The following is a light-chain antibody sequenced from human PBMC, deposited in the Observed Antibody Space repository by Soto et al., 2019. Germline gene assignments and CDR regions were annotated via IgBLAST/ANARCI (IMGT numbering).Light chain of an antibody. CDR3: QQYGSSPLYT. V-gene: IGKV3-20*01. J-gene: IGKJ2*01. CDR2: GAS. CDR1: RSFSSSS. Sequence: EIVLTQSPGILSLSPGERATLSCRASRSFSSSSLAWYQQKPGQAPRLVIHGASSRATGIPDRFSGSGSGTAFILTISRLEPEDFAVYYCQQYGSSPLYTFGQGTKLEIK.